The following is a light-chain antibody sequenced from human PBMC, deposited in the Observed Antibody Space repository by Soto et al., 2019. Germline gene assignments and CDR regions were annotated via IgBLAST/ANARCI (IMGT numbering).Light chain of an antibody. CDR1: SDDVGAYDY. CDR2: GNS. CDR3: QSYDSSLSGYV. Sequence: QSVLTQPASVSGSPGQSITISCTGTSDDVGAYDYVSWYQQHPGKAPKLLIYGNSNRPSGVPDRFSGSKSGTSASLAITGLQAEDEADYYCQSYDSSLSGYVFGTGTKVTVL. V-gene: IGLV1-40*01. J-gene: IGLJ1*01.